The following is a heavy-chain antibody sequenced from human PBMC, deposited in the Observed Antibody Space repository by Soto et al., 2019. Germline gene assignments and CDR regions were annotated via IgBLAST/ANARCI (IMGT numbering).Heavy chain of an antibody. CDR1: GFNFGDYE. Sequence: AGGSLRLACAASGFNFGDYEMNWVRQAPGKGLEWVSYITTTSSTRYYADSVKGRFTISRDNAQKSLYLQMDSLRADDTAVYYCARMWGGYSGYNYGAESWGQGALVTVSS. J-gene: IGHJ5*02. CDR2: ITTTSSTR. CDR3: ARMWGGYSGYNYGAES. V-gene: IGHV3-48*03. D-gene: IGHD5-18*01.